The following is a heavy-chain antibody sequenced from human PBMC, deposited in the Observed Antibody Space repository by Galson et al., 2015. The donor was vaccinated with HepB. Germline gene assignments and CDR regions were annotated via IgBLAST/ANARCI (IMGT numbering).Heavy chain of an antibody. Sequence: SVKVSCKASGYIFTSFYIHWVRQAPGQGLEWMGIINPNGGSTSYAQKFQGRVTMTRDTSTSTVYMELSSLRSEDTAVYYCARRGYSGAYYYSYYMDVWGKATTVTVSS. CDR2: INPNGGST. D-gene: IGHD1-26*01. CDR1: GYIFTSFY. V-gene: IGHV1-46*01. CDR3: ARRGYSGAYYYSYYMDV. J-gene: IGHJ6*03.